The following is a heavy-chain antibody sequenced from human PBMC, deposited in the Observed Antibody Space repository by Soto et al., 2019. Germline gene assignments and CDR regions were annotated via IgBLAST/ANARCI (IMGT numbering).Heavy chain of an antibody. J-gene: IGHJ4*02. CDR2: NYHTGTT. V-gene: IGHV4-4*02. Sequence: SATLSLTCGGFGSYISPINWWNWVRQPPGKGLEWIGDNYHTGTTNYYPSLESRVTLSIDKSKNQFFLNLTSVTAADTSVYYCASYPNMNPLIWFVSWGEGILVTVSS. D-gene: IGHD3-16*01. CDR3: ASYPNMNPLIWFVS. CDR1: GSYISPINW.